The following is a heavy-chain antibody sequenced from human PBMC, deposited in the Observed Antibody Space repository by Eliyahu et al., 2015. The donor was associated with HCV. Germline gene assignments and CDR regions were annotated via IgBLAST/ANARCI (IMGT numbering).Heavy chain of an antibody. J-gene: IGHJ4*02. CDR3: ARHNWDDGIDT. CDR2: IYYSGDV. Sequence: QLRLQESGPALVRPSETLSLTCTVXDGSIYDTXHYWAWIRQPPGKGLEWIASIYYSGDVKYXPSLRSRVTLSVDTSRSQFSLRLTSVTATDAAMYFCARHNWDDGIDTWGQGTHVGVSS. CDR1: DGSIYDTXHY. V-gene: IGHV4-39*01. D-gene: IGHD1-20*01.